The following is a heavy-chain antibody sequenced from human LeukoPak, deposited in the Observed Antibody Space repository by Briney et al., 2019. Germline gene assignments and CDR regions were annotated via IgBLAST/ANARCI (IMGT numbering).Heavy chain of an antibody. J-gene: IGHJ4*02. CDR1: GFTFSSYA. CDR2: ISGSGGTT. V-gene: IGHV3-23*01. CDR3: ARDSGYSGYSDY. Sequence: GGSLGLSCVTSGFTFSSYAMSWVRQAPGKGLEWVSVISGSGGTTYYADSVKGRFTISRDNAKNSLNLQMNSLRAEDTAVYYCARDSGYSGYSDYWGQGTLVTVSS. D-gene: IGHD5-12*01.